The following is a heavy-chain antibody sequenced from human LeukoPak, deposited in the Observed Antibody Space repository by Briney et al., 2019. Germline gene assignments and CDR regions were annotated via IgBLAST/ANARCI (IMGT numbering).Heavy chain of an antibody. J-gene: IGHJ5*01. V-gene: IGHV3-66*03. CDR1: GFSVSACY. CDR3: ARDRAVTQVWVEFDS. Sequence: GGSLRLSCAGSGFSVSACYMNWVRQAPGKGLEWVSLIRDSGATFYADSVKGRFTISRDNSKNTIYLQMNRLRVEDTAVYFCARDRAVTQVWVEFDSWGQGTQVTVSS. D-gene: IGHD3-16*01. CDR2: IRDSGAT.